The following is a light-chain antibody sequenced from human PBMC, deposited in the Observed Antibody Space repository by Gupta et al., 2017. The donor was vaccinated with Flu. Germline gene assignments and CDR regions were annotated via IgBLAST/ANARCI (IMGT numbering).Light chain of an antibody. CDR1: SSDVGGYNY. Sequence: RAITISCTGTSSDVGGYNYVSWYQQHPGKAPKLMIYDVNNRPSGVSTRFSGSKSGNTASLTISGLQAEDEADYYCSSYTSSTTWVFGGGTKLT. CDR3: SSYTSSTTWV. J-gene: IGLJ3*02. V-gene: IGLV2-14*03. CDR2: DVN.